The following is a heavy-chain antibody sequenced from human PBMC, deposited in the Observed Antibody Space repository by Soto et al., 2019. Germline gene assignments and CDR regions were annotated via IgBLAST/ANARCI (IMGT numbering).Heavy chain of an antibody. J-gene: IGHJ4*02. CDR3: ARLRTTDPDLDY. Sequence: QVQLQESGPGLVKPSETLSLTCTVSGGSIGSYYWSWIRQPPEKGLEWIGYSEYRGSSNYNPSLKAPVTISVDTSKQQFSLKLNSVAAADPAVYYCARLRTTDPDLDYWGQGALVVVPP. V-gene: IGHV4-59*08. CDR2: SEYRGSS. D-gene: IGHD4-17*01. CDR1: GGSIGSYY.